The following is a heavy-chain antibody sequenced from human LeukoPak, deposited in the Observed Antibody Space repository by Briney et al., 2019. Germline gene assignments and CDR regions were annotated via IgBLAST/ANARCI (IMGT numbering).Heavy chain of an antibody. CDR2: ISGSGGST. D-gene: IGHD1-26*01. Sequence: GGSLRLSCAASGFTFSSYVMSWVRQAPGKGLEWVSAISGSGGSTSYADSGRGRVTIFRDNAKNTLYMQMNSLRAEDTAVYYCAKQIPLTGSSQPFDYWGQGTLVTVSS. CDR3: AKQIPLTGSSQPFDY. CDR1: GFTFSSYV. V-gene: IGHV3-23*01. J-gene: IGHJ4*02.